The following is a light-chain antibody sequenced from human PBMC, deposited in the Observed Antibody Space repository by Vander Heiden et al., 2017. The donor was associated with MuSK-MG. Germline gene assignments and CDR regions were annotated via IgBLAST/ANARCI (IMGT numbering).Light chain of an antibody. V-gene: IGLV1-40*01. CDR3: QSYDSSLSGSV. CDR2: GNS. Sequence: QSVLTQPPSVSGAPRQRVTISCTGSSSNIGAGYDVHWYQQLPGTAPKLLIYGNSNRPSGFPDRFSGSKSGTSASLAITGLQAEDEADYYCQSYDSSLSGSVFGGGTKLTVL. J-gene: IGLJ2*01. CDR1: SSNIGAGYD.